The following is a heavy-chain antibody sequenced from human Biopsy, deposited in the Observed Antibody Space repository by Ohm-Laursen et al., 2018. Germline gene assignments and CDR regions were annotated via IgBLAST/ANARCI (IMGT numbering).Heavy chain of an antibody. CDR3: VSFGINWGLSY. D-gene: IGHD7-27*01. CDR1: GFTFSSHA. V-gene: IGHV3-23*01. Sequence: SLRLSCAASGFTFSSHAMAWVRQAPGKGLEWVSGIRGSGASTDSADSVKGRFTISRDNSKNTLYLQMNSLSTEDTAVYYCVSFGINWGLSYWGQGILVTVAS. CDR2: IRGSGAST. J-gene: IGHJ4*02.